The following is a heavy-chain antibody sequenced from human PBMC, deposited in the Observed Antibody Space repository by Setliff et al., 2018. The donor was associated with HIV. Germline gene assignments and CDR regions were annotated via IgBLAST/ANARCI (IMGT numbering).Heavy chain of an antibody. V-gene: IGHV4-34*12. J-gene: IGHJ6*02. Sequence: SETLSLTCTLYGVSLTNYYWTWIRQSPEKGLEWIGEIVDSGSTNYSPSLKSRVTISLDTSKKQFSLRLNSVTAADTGVYYCARAPSCADSWCYMYYYYYYGMDVWGLGTTVTVSS. CDR1: GVSLTNYY. CDR3: ARAPSCADSWCYMYYYYYYGMDV. CDR2: IVDSGST. D-gene: IGHD2-8*01.